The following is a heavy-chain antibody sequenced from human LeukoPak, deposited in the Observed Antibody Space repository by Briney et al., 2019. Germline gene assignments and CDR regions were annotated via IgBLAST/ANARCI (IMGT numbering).Heavy chain of an antibody. CDR2: INPNSGGT. J-gene: IGHJ5*02. CDR1: GYTLTELS. D-gene: IGHD5-12*01. Sequence: GASVRVSFKVSGYTLTELSMHWVRQAPGQGLEWMGWINPNSGGTNYAQKFQGRVTMTRDTSISTAYMELSRLRSDDTAVYYCARDAGYSGKDGWFDPWGQGTLVTVSS. V-gene: IGHV1-2*02. CDR3: ARDAGYSGKDGWFDP.